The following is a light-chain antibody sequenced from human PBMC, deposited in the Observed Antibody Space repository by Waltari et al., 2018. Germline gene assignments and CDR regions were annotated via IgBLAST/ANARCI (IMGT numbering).Light chain of an antibody. CDR3: QQYYSLTWT. CDR1: ESVLYSAKNKNY. J-gene: IGKJ1*01. CDR2: WAS. Sequence: DIVMTQSRDSLAVSLGERATINCKSSESVLYSAKNKNYLALYQQKPGQPPKMLIYWASTRESVVPDRFRCSGSSTDFTLTISSLQAEDVAVYYCQQYYSLTWTFGQWTKVEIK. V-gene: IGKV4-1*01.